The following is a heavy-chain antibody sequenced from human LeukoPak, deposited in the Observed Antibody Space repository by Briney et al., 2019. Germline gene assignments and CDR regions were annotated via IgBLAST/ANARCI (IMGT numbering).Heavy chain of an antibody. CDR2: IKSKADDGTT. D-gene: IGHD6-13*01. V-gene: IGHV3-15*01. CDR3: STEAIATTGGGFDY. J-gene: IGHJ4*02. CDR1: GFTFSNAW. Sequence: GGSLRLSCAASGFTFSNAWMNWVRQAPGKGLEWVSRIKSKADDGTTDYAAPVKGRFTISRDDSENMLYLQMNSLKTEDSAVYYCSTEAIATTGGGFDYWGQGTLVTVSS.